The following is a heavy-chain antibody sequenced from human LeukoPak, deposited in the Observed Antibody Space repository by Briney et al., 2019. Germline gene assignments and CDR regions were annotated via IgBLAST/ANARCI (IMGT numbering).Heavy chain of an antibody. D-gene: IGHD3-22*01. CDR2: ISAYNGNT. V-gene: IGHV1-18*01. CDR1: GYTFTSYG. CDR3: AKDRPNYYGSNGHYYKLNGDC. J-gene: IGHJ4*02. Sequence: ASVTVSYKASGYTFTSYGISWVRQAPGQGLEWMGWISAYNGNTNYAQKLQGRVTMTTDTSTSTAYMELRSLRSDDTAVYYCAKDRPNYYGSNGHYYKLNGDCWGQGTLVTVSS.